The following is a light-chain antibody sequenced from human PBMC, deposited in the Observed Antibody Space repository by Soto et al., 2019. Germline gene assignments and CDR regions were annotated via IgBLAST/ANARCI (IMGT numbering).Light chain of an antibody. CDR3: LHDYDFPFT. V-gene: IGKV1-6*01. CDR1: QGIRDD. CDR2: SAS. J-gene: IGKJ3*01. Sequence: AIQMTQSPSSVSASVGDRVTITCRASQGIRDDLAWYQQKPGKAPKLLIYSASSLPSGVPSRFSGSGSGTDLTLTISSLRPEDFATYYCLHDYDFPFTCGPGTNVDI.